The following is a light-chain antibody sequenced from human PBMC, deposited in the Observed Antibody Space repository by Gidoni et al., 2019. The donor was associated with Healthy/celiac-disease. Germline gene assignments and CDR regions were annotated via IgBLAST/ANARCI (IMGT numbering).Light chain of an antibody. CDR1: QSISSY. J-gene: IGKJ4*01. CDR2: DAS. Sequence: ELVLTQSPATLSLSPGERATLSCRASQSISSYLAWYQQKPGQAPRLLIYDASNRATGIPARFIGSGSGTDFTLTISSLEPEDFAVYYCQQRSNWLTFGGGTKVEIK. V-gene: IGKV3-11*01. CDR3: QQRSNWLT.